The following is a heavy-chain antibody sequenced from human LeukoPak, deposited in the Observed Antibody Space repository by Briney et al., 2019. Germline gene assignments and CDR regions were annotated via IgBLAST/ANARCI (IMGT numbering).Heavy chain of an antibody. CDR1: GFTFSRHW. CDR3: AREDLWEGAFDY. J-gene: IGHJ4*02. CDR2: IKSDGTYT. Sequence: GGSLRLSCAAFGFTFSRHWMHWVRQGPGKGLVWVSRIKSDGTYTAHADSVKGRFTISRDNAKNTLYLQMNSLRVDDTAVYYCAREDLWEGAFDYWGQGTLVTVSS. V-gene: IGHV3-74*01. D-gene: IGHD3-3*01.